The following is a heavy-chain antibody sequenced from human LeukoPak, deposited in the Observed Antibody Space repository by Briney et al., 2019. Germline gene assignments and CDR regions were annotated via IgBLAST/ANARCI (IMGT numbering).Heavy chain of an antibody. V-gene: IGHV3-23*01. CDR1: GFTFSSYA. CDR3: AKGGKNGEGVTDDAFDI. Sequence: PGGSLRLSCAASGFTFSSYAMSWVRQAPGKGLEWVSTISGSGGSTYYADSVKGRFTISRDNSKNTLYLQMNSLRAEDTAVYYCAKGGKNGEGVTDDAFDIWGQGTMVTVSS. D-gene: IGHD1-14*01. J-gene: IGHJ3*02. CDR2: ISGSGGST.